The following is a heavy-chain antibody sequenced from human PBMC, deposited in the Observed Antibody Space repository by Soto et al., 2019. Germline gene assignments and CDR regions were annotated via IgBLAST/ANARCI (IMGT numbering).Heavy chain of an antibody. D-gene: IGHD2-15*01. CDR2: IRTDGSDT. CDR1: GFTFSSYW. Sequence: PGGSLRLSFAASGFTFSSYWMHWVRQAPGKGLVWVSRIRTDGSDTTYADSVKGRFTISRDNSKNTLYLQMNSLRVEDTAVYYCARETSGAHLYSDYWCKGTLVTVSS. V-gene: IGHV3-74*01. J-gene: IGHJ4*02. CDR3: ARETSGAHLYSDY.